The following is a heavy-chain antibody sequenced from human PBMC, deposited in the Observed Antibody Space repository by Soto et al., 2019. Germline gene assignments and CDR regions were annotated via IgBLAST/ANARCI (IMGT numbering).Heavy chain of an antibody. D-gene: IGHD3-3*01. CDR3: ARGHGWGGYYFDY. CDR1: GFTFSSYA. Sequence: QVQLVEYGGGVVQPGRSLRLSCAASGFTFSSYAMHWVRQAPGKGLEWVAVISYDGSNKYYADSVKGRFTISRDNSKNTLYLQMNSLRAEDTAVYYCARGHGWGGYYFDYWGQGTLVTVSS. J-gene: IGHJ4*02. V-gene: IGHV3-30-3*01. CDR2: ISYDGSNK.